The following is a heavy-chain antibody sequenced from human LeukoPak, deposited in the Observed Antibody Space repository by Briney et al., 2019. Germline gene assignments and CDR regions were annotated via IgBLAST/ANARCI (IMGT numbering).Heavy chain of an antibody. J-gene: IGHJ4*02. CDR1: GFPFNSYA. D-gene: IGHD1-26*01. Sequence: GGSLRLSCAASGFPFNSYAMSWVRQAPGKGLEWVSAIVGDTVTVYTDSVKGRFTISRDNSKNTLYLQMNSLRAEDTAIYYCAKGSAQWEIYDYWGRGTLVTVSS. CDR2: IVGDTVT. V-gene: IGHV3-23*01. CDR3: AKGSAQWEIYDY.